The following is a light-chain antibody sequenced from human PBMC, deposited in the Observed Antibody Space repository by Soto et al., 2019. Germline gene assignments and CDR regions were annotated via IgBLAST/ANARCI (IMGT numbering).Light chain of an antibody. J-gene: IGKJ5*01. CDR2: AAS. CDR3: QQGYSTPPT. CDR1: QSMSNF. Sequence: DIQMTQSPSSLSASVGDRVTISCRASQSMSNFLNWYQQKPGKAPKLLIYAASSLQSGVPSRFSGSGSGTDFTLTISNLQPADFATYYCQQGYSTPPTFGQGTRLEIK. V-gene: IGKV1-39*01.